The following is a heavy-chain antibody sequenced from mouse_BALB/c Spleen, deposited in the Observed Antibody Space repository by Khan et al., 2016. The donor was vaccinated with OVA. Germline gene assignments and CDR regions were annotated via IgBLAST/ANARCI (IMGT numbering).Heavy chain of an antibody. J-gene: IGHJ2*01. CDR1: GFSFSTYS. CDR2: ISSGGSYT. Sequence: EVELVESGGDLVRPGGSLKLSCAASGFSFSTYSMSWVRQTPEKRLEWVATISSGGSYTYSPDSVTGRFTISRDNAKNTLYLQMSSLKSEDTDMYYCTRHRGYYGYNPYFDYWGQGTTLTVSS. V-gene: IGHV5-6-4*01. D-gene: IGHD1-1*01. CDR3: TRHRGYYGYNPYFDY.